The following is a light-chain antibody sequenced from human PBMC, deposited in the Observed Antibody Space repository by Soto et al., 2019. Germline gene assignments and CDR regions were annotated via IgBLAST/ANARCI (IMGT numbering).Light chain of an antibody. CDR2: GAS. Sequence: EIVLTQSPGTLSLSPGARATLSCRASQSVNRSYLVWYQQRPGQAPRLLIYGASSSATGIPDRFSGSASGADFTLTISRLEPEDFAVYYCQQVGSSPISFGQGTRLEIK. J-gene: IGKJ5*01. V-gene: IGKV3-20*01. CDR3: QQVGSSPIS. CDR1: QSVNRSY.